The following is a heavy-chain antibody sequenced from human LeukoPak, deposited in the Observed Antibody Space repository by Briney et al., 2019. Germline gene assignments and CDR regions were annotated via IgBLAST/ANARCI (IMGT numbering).Heavy chain of an antibody. D-gene: IGHD3-22*01. J-gene: IGHJ4*02. CDR3: ARDYDSYYDSSGYYHGY. V-gene: IGHV4-61*02. Sequence: PSQTLSLTCTVSGGSISSGSYYWSWIRQPAGKGLEWIGRIYTSGSTNYNPSLKSRVTISVDTSKNQFSLKLSSVTAADTAVYYCARDYDSYYDSSGYYHGYWGQGTLVTVSS. CDR1: GGSISSGSYY. CDR2: IYTSGST.